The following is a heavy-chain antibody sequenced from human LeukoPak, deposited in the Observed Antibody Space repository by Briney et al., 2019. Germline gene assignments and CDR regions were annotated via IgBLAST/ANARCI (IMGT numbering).Heavy chain of an antibody. CDR2: ISYDGSNK. V-gene: IGHV3-30-3*01. CDR1: GFTFSSYA. J-gene: IGHJ4*02. Sequence: GGSLRLSCAASGFTFSSYAMHWVRQAPGKGLEWVAVISYDGSNKYYADSAKGRFTISRDNSKNTLYLQMNSLRAEDTAVYYCARPNRVVVITTSFDYWGQGTLVTVSS. CDR3: ARPNRVVVITTSFDY. D-gene: IGHD3-22*01.